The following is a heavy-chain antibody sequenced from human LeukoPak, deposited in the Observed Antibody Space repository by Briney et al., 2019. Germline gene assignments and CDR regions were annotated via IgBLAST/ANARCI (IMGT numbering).Heavy chain of an antibody. CDR1: GVSISSGSYY. V-gene: IGHV4-61*02. D-gene: IGHD6-6*01. Sequence: SQTLSLTCTVSGVSISSGSYYWSWIRQPAGKGLEWIGRIYTSGSTNYNPSLKSRVTMSVDTSKNQFSLKLSSVTAADTAVYYCARAPRITQTSIAARPGYYMDVWGKGTTVTVSS. CDR2: IYTSGST. J-gene: IGHJ6*03. CDR3: ARAPRITQTSIAARPGYYMDV.